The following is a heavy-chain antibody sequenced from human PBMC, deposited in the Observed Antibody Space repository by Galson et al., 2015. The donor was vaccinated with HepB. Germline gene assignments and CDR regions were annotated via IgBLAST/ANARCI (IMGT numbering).Heavy chain of an antibody. CDR3: ASPIHSWTIENDAFDM. Sequence: SVKVSCKASGYSFTSYGINWVRQAPGQGLEWMGWISGYNGNTNYAQRFQGRLTMTADTSTGTAYMELRSLTSDDTAVYYCASPIHSWTIENDAFDMWGQGTMVIVSS. CDR1: GYSFTSYG. D-gene: IGHD3-9*01. CDR2: ISGYNGNT. V-gene: IGHV1-18*01. J-gene: IGHJ3*02.